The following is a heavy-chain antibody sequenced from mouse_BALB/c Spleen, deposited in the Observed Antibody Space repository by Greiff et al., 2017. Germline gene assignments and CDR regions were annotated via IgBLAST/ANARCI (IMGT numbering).Heavy chain of an antibody. V-gene: IGHV1-87*01. J-gene: IGHJ3*01. CDR2: IYPGDGDT. CDR3: ARWDDGAY. CDR1: GYTFTSYW. Sequence: VQLQQSGAELARPGASVKLSCKASGYTFTSYWMQWVKQRPGQGLEWIGAIYPGDGDTRYTQKFKGKATLTADKSSSTAYMQLSSLASEDSAVYYCARWDDGAYWGQGTLVTVSA. D-gene: IGHD2-3*01.